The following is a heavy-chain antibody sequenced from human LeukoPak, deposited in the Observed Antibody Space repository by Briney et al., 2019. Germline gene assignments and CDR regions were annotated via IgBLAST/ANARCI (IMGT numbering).Heavy chain of an antibody. CDR3: ARAVRASHEVYCSSTSCYNYGMDV. V-gene: IGHV1-2*02. Sequence: ASVKVSCKASGYTFTGYYMHWVRQAPGQGLEWMGWINPNSGGTNYAQKFQGRVTMTRDTSISTAYMELSRLRSDDTAVYYCARAVRASHEVYCSSTSCYNYGMDVWGQGTTVTVSS. CDR1: GYTFTGYY. CDR2: INPNSGGT. D-gene: IGHD2-2*01. J-gene: IGHJ6*02.